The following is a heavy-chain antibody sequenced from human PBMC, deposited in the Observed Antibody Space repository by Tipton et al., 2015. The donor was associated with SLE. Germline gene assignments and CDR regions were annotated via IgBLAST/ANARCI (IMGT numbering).Heavy chain of an antibody. CDR3: ARVPHTYSSDLLRFVHFDY. CDR2: IHHHGGT. J-gene: IGHJ4*02. CDR1: GGSVSGNY. D-gene: IGHD6-25*01. V-gene: IGHV4-34*01. Sequence: TLSFTCAVYGGSVSGNYWSWFRQPPGKGLEWIGEIHHHGGTNYNPSLKSRVTMSVDTSKNQFSLKLSSVTAADTAVYYCARVPHTYSSDLLRFVHFDYWGQGTLVTVSS.